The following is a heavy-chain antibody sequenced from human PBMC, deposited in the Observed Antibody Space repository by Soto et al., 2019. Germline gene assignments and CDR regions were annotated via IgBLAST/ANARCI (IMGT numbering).Heavy chain of an antibody. CDR1: GGSLKSGGYY. Sequence: QVQLQESGPGLLKPSQTLSLTCTVSGGSLKSGGYYWSWIRQHPGRGLEWIGYIYYTGRTYYNPSLESRVTFSVDPSKSQVSLKLSSVTAADTAVYYCARDVTSNHNCFALWGHGTLVTVSS. V-gene: IGHV4-31*02. CDR2: IYYTGRT. D-gene: IGHD2-2*01. CDR3: ARDVTSNHNCFAL. J-gene: IGHJ5*02.